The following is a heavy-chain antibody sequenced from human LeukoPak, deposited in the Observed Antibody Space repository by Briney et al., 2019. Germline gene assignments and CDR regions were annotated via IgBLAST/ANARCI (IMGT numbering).Heavy chain of an antibody. CDR2: ITSSSRNR. CDR1: GLAFSNYG. Sequence: GGSLRLSCAASGLAFSNYGMNWVRQAPRKGLEWVSYITSSSRNRYYADSVKGRFTITSDNAKNSLYLQMSSLRDEDTAVYYCARASGSDGGVDYWGQGTLVTVSS. J-gene: IGHJ4*02. V-gene: IGHV3-48*02. D-gene: IGHD1-26*01. CDR3: ARASGSDGGVDY.